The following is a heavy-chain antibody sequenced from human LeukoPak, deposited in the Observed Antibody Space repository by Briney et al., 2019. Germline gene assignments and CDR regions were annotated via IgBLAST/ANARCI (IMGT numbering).Heavy chain of an antibody. CDR3: AREVVR. Sequence: SETLSLTCTVSGGSISSYYWSWIRQPPGKGLEWIGYIYYSGSTNYNPSLKSRVTISVDTSKNQFSLKLSSVTAADTAVYYCAREVVRWGQGTLVTVSS. V-gene: IGHV4-59*12. J-gene: IGHJ5*02. CDR2: IYYSGST. CDR1: GGSISSYY.